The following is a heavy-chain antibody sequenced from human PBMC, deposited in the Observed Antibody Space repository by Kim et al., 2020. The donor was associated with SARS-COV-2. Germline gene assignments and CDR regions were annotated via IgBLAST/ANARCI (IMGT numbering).Heavy chain of an antibody. V-gene: IGHV3-7*03. CDR3: ARDLYSSNAGY. Sequence: GGSLRLSCAGSGFTFGSYWMSWVRQAPGKGLEWVANIKEDGSEKYYVDSVKGRFTISRDNAKNLLSLQMNSLRAEDTAVYYCARDLYSSNAGYCGQGTLV. J-gene: IGHJ4*02. CDR2: IKEDGSEK. D-gene: IGHD4-4*01. CDR1: GFTFGSYW.